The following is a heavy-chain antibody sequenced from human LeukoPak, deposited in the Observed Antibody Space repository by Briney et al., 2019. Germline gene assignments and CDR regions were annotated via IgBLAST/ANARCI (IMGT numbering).Heavy chain of an antibody. Sequence: GGSLRLSCAASGFTFSSSAMSWVRQAPGKGLEWVSAISNNGGYTYYADSVQGRFTISRDNSKSTLCLQMNSLREEDTAVYYCVRDFRSADYWGQGTLVTVSS. V-gene: IGHV3-23*01. CDR1: GFTFSSSA. J-gene: IGHJ4*02. CDR2: ISNNGGYT. CDR3: VRDFRSADY.